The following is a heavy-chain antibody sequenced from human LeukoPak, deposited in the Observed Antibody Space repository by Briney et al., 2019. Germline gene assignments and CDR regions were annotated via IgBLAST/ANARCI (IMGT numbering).Heavy chain of an antibody. J-gene: IGHJ6*03. V-gene: IGHV4-61*02. Sequence: SETLSLTCTVSGGSISSGSYYWSWIRQPAGKGLEWIGRIYTSGSTNYNPSLKSRVTISVDTSKNQFSLKLSSVTAADTAVYYCARGRAATAGRAEWLVNYSLYYYYMDVWGKGTTVTVSS. CDR2: IYTSGST. CDR1: GGSISSGSYY. D-gene: IGHD6-19*01. CDR3: ARGRAATAGRAEWLVNYSLYYYYMDV.